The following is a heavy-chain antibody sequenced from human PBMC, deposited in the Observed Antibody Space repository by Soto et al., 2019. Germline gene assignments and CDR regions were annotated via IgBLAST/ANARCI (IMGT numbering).Heavy chain of an antibody. J-gene: IGHJ5*02. Sequence: QVQLQESGPGLVKPSETLSLTFSVSGGSISGYHWNWIRQPAGEGLEWIGRIYSNGSTNYNPSLKRRVTRSVDSSKNQFSLKVRSLTAADTAMYYCAREGVAAEGTWWFDPWGQGTLVSVYS. CDR2: IYSNGST. V-gene: IGHV4-4*07. CDR3: AREGVAAEGTWWFDP. CDR1: GGSISGYH. D-gene: IGHD6-13*01.